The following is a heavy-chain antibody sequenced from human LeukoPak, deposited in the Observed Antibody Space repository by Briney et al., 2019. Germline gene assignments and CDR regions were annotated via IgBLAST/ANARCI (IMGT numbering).Heavy chain of an antibody. V-gene: IGHV4-39*01. J-gene: IGHJ5*02. Sequence: PSETLSLTCTVSGGSISSSSYYWGWIRQPPGKGLEWIGSIYYSGSTYYNPSLKSRVTISVDTSKNQFSLKLSSVTAADTAVYYCARTCLEWLLYESWGQGTLVTVSS. CDR1: GGSISSSSYY. D-gene: IGHD3-3*02. CDR3: ARTCLEWLLYES. CDR2: IYYSGST.